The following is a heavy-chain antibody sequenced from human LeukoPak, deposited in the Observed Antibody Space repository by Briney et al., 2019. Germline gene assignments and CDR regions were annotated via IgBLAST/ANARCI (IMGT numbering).Heavy chain of an antibody. CDR2: IYYSGST. J-gene: IGHJ4*02. CDR3: ARSRPAPKEFDH. Sequence: SETLSLTCTVSGGSISSYYWSWIRQPPGKGLEWIGYIYYSGSTNYNPSLKSRVTISVDTSKNQFSLKLSSVTAADTAVYYCARSRPAPKEFDHWGQGTLVTVSS. CDR1: GGSISSYY. V-gene: IGHV4-59*08. D-gene: IGHD2-2*01.